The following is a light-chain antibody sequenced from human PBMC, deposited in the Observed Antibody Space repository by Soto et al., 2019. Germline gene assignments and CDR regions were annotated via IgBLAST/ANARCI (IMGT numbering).Light chain of an antibody. CDR3: QQRSNWMIT. CDR2: GAS. CDR1: QSVSNNY. Sequence: IVLTQSPVSLSLAPGERGTLSCSSSQSVSNNYLAWYQQKPGQAPRLLIYGASNRATGIPDRFSGSGSGTDFTLTISSLEPEDFGVYYCQQRSNWMITFGQGTRLENK. V-gene: IGKV3D-20*02. J-gene: IGKJ5*01.